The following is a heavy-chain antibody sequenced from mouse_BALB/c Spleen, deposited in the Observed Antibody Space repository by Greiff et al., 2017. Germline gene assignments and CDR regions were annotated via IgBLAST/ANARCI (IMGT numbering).Heavy chain of an antibody. CDR2: ISSGGST. CDR3: ARGSYGSSYNWYFDV. V-gene: IGHV5-6-5*01. J-gene: IGHJ1*01. D-gene: IGHD1-1*01. Sequence: DVKLVESGGGLVKPGGSLKLSCAASGFTFSSYAMSWVRQTPEKRLEWVASISSGGSTYYPDSVKGRFTISRDNARNILYLQMSSLRSEDTAMYYCARGSYGSSYNWYFDVWGAGTTVTVSS. CDR1: GFTFSSYA.